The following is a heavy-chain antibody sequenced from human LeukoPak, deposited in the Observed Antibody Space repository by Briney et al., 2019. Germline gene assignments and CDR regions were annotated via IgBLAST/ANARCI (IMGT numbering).Heavy chain of an antibody. D-gene: IGHD6-13*01. CDR1: GFTFSSYW. CDR2: IKQDGSEK. Sequence: GGSLRLSCAASGFTFSSYWMSWVRQAPGKGLEWVANIKQDGSEKYYVDSVKGRFTISRDNAKNSLYLQMNSLRAEDTALYYCAKDRYGGIAAAKPNWGQGTLVTVSS. V-gene: IGHV3-7*03. J-gene: IGHJ4*02. CDR3: AKDRYGGIAAAKPN.